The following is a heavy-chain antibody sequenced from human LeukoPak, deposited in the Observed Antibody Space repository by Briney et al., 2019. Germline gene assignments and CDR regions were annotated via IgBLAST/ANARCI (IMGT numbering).Heavy chain of an antibody. V-gene: IGHV1-18*01. J-gene: IGHJ4*02. CDR2: TSAYNGNT. CDR1: GTPFTTFV. D-gene: IGHD2-15*01. CDR3: ARDATDAAYTPMNDY. Sequence: APGRASGKTLGTPFTTFVISWWGQAPGQGLRGWGGTSAYNGNTNYAQNLRGRVTMIIDRSTSTVYMELRSLRSDDTAVYYCARDATDAAYTPMNDYWGQGTLVTVSS.